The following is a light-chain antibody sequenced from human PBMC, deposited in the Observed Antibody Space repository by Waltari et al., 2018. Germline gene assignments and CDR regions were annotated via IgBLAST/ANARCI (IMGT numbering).Light chain of an antibody. J-gene: IGLJ2*01. Sequence: QSALTQPASVSGSPGQSITISCTGTSSDVGRYNYGSWYQQHPGKAPKLMIYDVSKRPSGVSNRFSGSKSGNTASLTISGLQAEDEADYYCSSYTSSSVVFGGGTKLTVL. CDR3: SSYTSSSVV. CDR2: DVS. CDR1: SSDVGRYNY. V-gene: IGLV2-14*01.